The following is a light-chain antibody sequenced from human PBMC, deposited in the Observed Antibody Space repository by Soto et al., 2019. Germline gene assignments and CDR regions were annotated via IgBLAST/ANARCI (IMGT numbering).Light chain of an antibody. J-gene: IGLJ2*01. CDR1: TGPVTSDYF. Sequence: QAVATQDPSLTVSPGGTVTLTCASRTGPVTSDYFPNWFQQKPGQAPRALIYSTTEKHSWTPARFSGSRLGGTAALTLSGVQPEAEADYYCLLCYGAGLVFGAGTKLTVL. CDR2: STT. CDR3: LLCYGAGLV. V-gene: IGLV7-43*01.